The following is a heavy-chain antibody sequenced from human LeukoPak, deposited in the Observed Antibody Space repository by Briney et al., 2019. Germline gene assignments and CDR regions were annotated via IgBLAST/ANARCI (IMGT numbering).Heavy chain of an antibody. D-gene: IGHD6-13*01. CDR2: ISYDGSNK. CDR1: GFIFSPYA. Sequence: PGRSLRLSCAASGFIFSPYAMHWVRQAPGKGLEWVEVISYDGSNKYYADSVKGRFTISRDNSKNTLYLQMNSLRAEDTAVYYCARELRAAAGVNWFDPWGQGTLVTVSS. V-gene: IGHV3-30*04. J-gene: IGHJ5*02. CDR3: ARELRAAAGVNWFDP.